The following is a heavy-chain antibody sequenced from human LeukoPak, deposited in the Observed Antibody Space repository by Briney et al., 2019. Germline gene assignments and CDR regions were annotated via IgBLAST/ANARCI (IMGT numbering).Heavy chain of an antibody. V-gene: IGHV1-46*01. CDR3: ARDCDIPGLYSGSFSFDY. D-gene: IGHD1-26*01. CDR2: INPSGGST. J-gene: IGHJ4*02. CDR1: GYTFTSYY. Sequence: GASVKVSCKASGYTFTSYYMHWVRQAPGQGLEWMGIINPSGGSTSYAQKFQGRVTMTRDTSTSTVYMELSSLRSEDTAVYYCARDCDIPGLYSGSFSFDYWGQGTLVTVSS.